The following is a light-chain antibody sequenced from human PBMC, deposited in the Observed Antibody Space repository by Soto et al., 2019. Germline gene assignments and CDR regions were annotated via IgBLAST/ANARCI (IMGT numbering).Light chain of an antibody. V-gene: IGKV1-17*01. CDR2: AAS. CDR1: QGIRND. CDR3: LQHNSYPWT. Sequence: DIQMTQSPSSLSASVGDRVTITCRASQGIRNDLDWYQQKPGKAPKRLIYAASTLQSGVPSRFSGSGSGTEFTLTISSLQPEDFATYYCLQHNSYPWTFGQGTKAEIK. J-gene: IGKJ1*01.